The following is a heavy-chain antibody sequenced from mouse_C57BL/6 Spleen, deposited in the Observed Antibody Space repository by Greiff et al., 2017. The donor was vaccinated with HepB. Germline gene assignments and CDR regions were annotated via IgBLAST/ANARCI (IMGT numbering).Heavy chain of an antibody. CDR2: IHPNSGST. D-gene: IGHD3-2*02. V-gene: IGHV1-64*01. Sequence: QVQLQQPGAELVKPGASVKLSCKASGYTFTSYWMHWVKQRPGQGLEWIGMIHPNSGSTNYNEKFKSKATLTVDKSSSTAYMQLSSLTSEDSAVYYCARGPPDSSGYPFDYWGQGTTLTVSS. CDR3: ARGPPDSSGYPFDY. CDR1: GYTFTSYW. J-gene: IGHJ2*01.